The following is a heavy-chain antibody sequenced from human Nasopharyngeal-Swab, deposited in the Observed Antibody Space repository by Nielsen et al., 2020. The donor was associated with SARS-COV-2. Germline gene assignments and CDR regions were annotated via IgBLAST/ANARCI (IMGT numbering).Heavy chain of an antibody. CDR1: GFTFSDYY. V-gene: IGHV3-11*01. D-gene: IGHD3-3*01. Sequence: GGSLRLSCAASGFTFSDYYMSWIRQAPGKGLEWVSYISSSGSTIYYADSVKGRFTISRDNAKNSLYLQMNSLRAEDTAVYYCARDLWEGKRWSGSYYYYGMDVWGQGTMVTVSS. CDR2: ISSSGSTI. J-gene: IGHJ6*02. CDR3: ARDLWEGKRWSGSYYYYGMDV.